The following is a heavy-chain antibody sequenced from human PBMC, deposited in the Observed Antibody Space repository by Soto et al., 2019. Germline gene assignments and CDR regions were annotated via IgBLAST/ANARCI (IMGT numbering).Heavy chain of an antibody. Sequence: GASVKVSCKASGYTFNSHAIHWVRQAPGQRPEWLGWINAGNGNTYYSEKFEGRVTFTRDTAATTVNMELTSLTSEDTAIYYCGRGLSGLGYCVAWFAPGGKGTL. CDR3: GRGLSGLGYCVAWFAP. CDR2: INAGNGNT. J-gene: IGHJ5*02. D-gene: IGHD2-21*01. V-gene: IGHV1-3*01. CDR1: GYTFNSHA.